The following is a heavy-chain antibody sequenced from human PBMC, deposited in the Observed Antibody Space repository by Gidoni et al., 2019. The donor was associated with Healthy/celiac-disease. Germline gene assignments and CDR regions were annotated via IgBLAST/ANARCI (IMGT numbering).Heavy chain of an antibody. J-gene: IGHJ4*02. V-gene: IGHV3-23*01. CDR1: GLTFSSYA. CDR2: ISGSGGST. Sequence: EVQLLESGGGLVQPGGYLRLSCAASGLTFSSYAMSWVRQAPGKGLECVSAISGSGGSTYYAASVKGRFTISRDNSKNTLYLQMNSLRAEDTAVYYCAKDPLPIRWGQGTLVTVSS. CDR3: AKDPLPIR.